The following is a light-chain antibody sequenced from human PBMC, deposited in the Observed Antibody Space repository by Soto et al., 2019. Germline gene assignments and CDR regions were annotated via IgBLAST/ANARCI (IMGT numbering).Light chain of an antibody. CDR1: QSVRTS. V-gene: IGKV3-11*01. CDR2: DAS. J-gene: IGKJ5*01. Sequence: EVVMRQSPATLSLSPGGRATLSCRASQSVRTSLAWYQHKPGQAPRLVIYDASLRANGVPARFGGSGSGTDFTLTINSLEPEDFAVYYCQQRNVWPPITFGQGTRLEIK. CDR3: QQRNVWPPIT.